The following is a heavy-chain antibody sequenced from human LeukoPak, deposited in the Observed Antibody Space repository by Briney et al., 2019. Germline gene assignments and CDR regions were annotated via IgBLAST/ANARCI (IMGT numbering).Heavy chain of an antibody. V-gene: IGHV3-30*02. CDR1: GFTFSSYG. D-gene: IGHD5-12*01. Sequence: GGSLRLSCAASGFTFSSYGMHWVRQAPGKGLEWVAYIQYDGSNEQYADSVKGRFSISRDSSKNILYLQMNSLRSEDTAVYYCARGGSKGYSGYEGLDVWGKGTTVTISS. CDR3: ARGGSKGYSGYEGLDV. CDR2: IQYDGSNE. J-gene: IGHJ6*04.